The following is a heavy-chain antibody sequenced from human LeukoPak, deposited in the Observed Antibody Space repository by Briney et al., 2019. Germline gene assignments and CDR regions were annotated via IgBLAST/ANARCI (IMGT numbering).Heavy chain of an antibody. CDR1: RFTFEDYA. CDR2: ISWNSGSI. CDR3: AKDRRVTIFEGFDY. D-gene: IGHD3-9*01. J-gene: IGHJ4*02. V-gene: IGHV3-9*01. Sequence: GGSLRLSCVASRFTFEDYAMHWVRQAPGKGLEWVSGISWNSGSIGYADSVKGRFTISRDNAKNSLYLQMNSLRAEDTAVYYCAKDRRVTIFEGFDYWGQGTLVTVSS.